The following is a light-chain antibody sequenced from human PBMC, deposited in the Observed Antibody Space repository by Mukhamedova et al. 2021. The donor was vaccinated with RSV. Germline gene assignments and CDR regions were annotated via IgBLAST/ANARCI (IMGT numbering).Light chain of an antibody. CDR2: GAS. CDR3: QQYGSSPPDT. J-gene: IGKJ2*01. CDR1: QSVSSSY. V-gene: IGKV3-20*01. Sequence: GERATLSCRASQSVSSSYLAWYQQKPGQAPRLLIYGASSRATGIPDRFSGSGSGTDFTLTISRLEPEEFAVYYCQQYGSSPPDTF.